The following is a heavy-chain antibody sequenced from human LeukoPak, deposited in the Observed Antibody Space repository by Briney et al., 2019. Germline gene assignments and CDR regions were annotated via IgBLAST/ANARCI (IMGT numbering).Heavy chain of an antibody. CDR2: ISWNSGSI. J-gene: IGHJ4*02. D-gene: IGHD6-19*01. CDR3: AKDKEWLVQYYFDY. V-gene: IGHV3-9*01. CDR1: GFPFDDYA. Sequence: GGSLRLSCAASGFPFDDYAMHWVRQAPGKGLEWVSGISWNSGSIGYADSVKGRFTISRDNAKNSLYLQMNSLRAEDTALYYCAKDKEWLVQYYFDYWGQGTLVTVSS.